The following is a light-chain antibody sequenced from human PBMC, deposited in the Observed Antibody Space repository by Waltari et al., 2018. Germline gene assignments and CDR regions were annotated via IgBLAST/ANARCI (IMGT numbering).Light chain of an antibody. V-gene: IGLV3-19*01. CDR3: NSRDSTGDLVV. CDR2: GQN. CDR1: SH. J-gene: IGLJ2*01. Sequence: SSELTQDPGVSVALGQTVTITCQGKSHASWYQQKPGQAPVLVLYGQNNRPSGIPDRFSGSTSGNTASLIITEVQAGDEADYYCNSRDSTGDLVVFGGGTKLTVL.